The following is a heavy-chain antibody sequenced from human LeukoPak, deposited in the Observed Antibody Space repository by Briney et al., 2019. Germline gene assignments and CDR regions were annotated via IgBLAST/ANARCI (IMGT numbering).Heavy chain of an antibody. J-gene: IGHJ1*01. V-gene: IGHV4-4*02. CDR1: GGSFSSNTW. Sequence: SGTLSLTCAVSGGSFSSNTWWSWVRQSPAKGLEWLGAIYHSGTTKYNPSVTSRITISLDKSKNQFSLNLRSVTAAATAVYYCVRASDGVIEYFQYWGQGTLVTVSS. CDR2: IYHSGTT. CDR3: VRASDGVIEYFQY. D-gene: IGHD2-21*01.